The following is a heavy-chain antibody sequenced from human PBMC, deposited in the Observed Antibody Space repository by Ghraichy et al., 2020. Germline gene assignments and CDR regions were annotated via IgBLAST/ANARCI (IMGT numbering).Heavy chain of an antibody. V-gene: IGHV4-34*01. CDR1: GESFSGYS. D-gene: IGHD2-21*01. CDR3: ARGPPLSSAVPPSIPYY. CDR2: INHTGTT. Sequence: SETLSLTCAVYGESFSGYSYSWIRQPPGKRLECIAEINHTGTTTYNPSLKSRVTISVDTSKNQFSLNLSSVTAADTAVYYCARGPPLSSAVPPSIPYYWGQGTQVTVSS. J-gene: IGHJ4*02.